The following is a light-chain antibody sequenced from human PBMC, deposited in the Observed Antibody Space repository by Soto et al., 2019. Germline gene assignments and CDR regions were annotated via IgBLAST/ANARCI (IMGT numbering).Light chain of an antibody. Sequence: QAVVTQSSSASASLGSSVKLTCTLSSGHSSYIIAWHQQQPGKAPRYLMKLEGSGTYNKGSGVPDRFSGSSSGADRYLTISNLQSEDEADYYCETWDSNTHVLFGGGTKVTVL. CDR3: ETWDSNTHVL. CDR2: LEGSGTY. V-gene: IGLV4-60*03. CDR1: SGHSSYI. J-gene: IGLJ2*01.